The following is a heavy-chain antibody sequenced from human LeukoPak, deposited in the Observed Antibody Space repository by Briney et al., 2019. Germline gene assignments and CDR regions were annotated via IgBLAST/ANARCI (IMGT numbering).Heavy chain of an antibody. J-gene: IGHJ3*02. CDR3: ARGLVPAAIPGAFDI. CDR2: ISAYNGNT. Sequence: GASVKVSCKASGYTFTSYGISWVRQAPGQGIEWMGWISAYNGNTNYAQKLQGRVTMTTDTSTSTAYMELRSLRSDDTAVYYCARGLVPAAIPGAFDIWGQGTMVTVSS. V-gene: IGHV1-18*01. D-gene: IGHD2-2*02. CDR1: GYTFTSYG.